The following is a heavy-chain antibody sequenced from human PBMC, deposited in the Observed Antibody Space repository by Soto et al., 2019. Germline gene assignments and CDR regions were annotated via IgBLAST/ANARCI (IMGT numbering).Heavy chain of an antibody. V-gene: IGHV4-4*07. CDR3: AREFKFPRWELLCYFDY. CDR2: IYTSGST. CDR1: AGSISSYY. D-gene: IGHD1-26*01. Sequence: SETLSLTCTVSAGSISSYYWSWIRQPAGKGLEWIGRIYTSGSTNYNPSLKSRVTMSVDTSKNQFSLKLSSVTAADTAVYYCAREFKFPRWELLCYFDYWGQGTLVTV. J-gene: IGHJ4*02.